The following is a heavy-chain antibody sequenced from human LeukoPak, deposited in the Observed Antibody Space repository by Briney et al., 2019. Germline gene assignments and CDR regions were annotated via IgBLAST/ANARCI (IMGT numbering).Heavy chain of an antibody. CDR2: LHSGGST. CDR3: ARRERRGYTYGRGTLDI. V-gene: IGHV3-66*01. Sequence: GGSLRLSCAASGFTVSSNYMNWVRQAPGKGLEWVSLLHSGGSTYYADSVKGRFTISRDNSKNTLYLQMNSLRAEDTAVYCCARRERRGYTYGRGTLDIWGQGTMVTVSS. CDR1: GFTVSSNY. D-gene: IGHD5-18*01. J-gene: IGHJ3*02.